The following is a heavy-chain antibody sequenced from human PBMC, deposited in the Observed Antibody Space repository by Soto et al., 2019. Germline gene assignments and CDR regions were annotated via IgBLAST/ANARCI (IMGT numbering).Heavy chain of an antibody. Sequence: PSETLSLTGTVSGGSISSGDYYWSWIRQPPGKGLEWIGYIYYSGSTYYNPSLKSRVTISVDTSKNQFSLKLSSVTAADTAVYYCAWGRFGVGWYLDYWGQGTLVTVSS. CDR2: IYYSGST. CDR1: GGSISSGDYY. D-gene: IGHD3-16*01. CDR3: AWGRFGVGWYLDY. V-gene: IGHV4-30-4*01. J-gene: IGHJ4*02.